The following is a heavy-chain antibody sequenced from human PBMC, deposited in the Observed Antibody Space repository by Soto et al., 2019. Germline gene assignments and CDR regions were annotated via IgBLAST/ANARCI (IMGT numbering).Heavy chain of an antibody. J-gene: IGHJ6*02. CDR3: ARALKICSSSSCYDLGMDV. Sequence: GGSLRLSCAASGFTFSTYSMNWVRQAPGTGLEWVSSTSSSSSYIDYADSVKGRFTISRDNAKNALYLQMNSLRAEDTAVYYCARALKICSSSSCYDLGMDVWGQGTMVTVS. V-gene: IGHV3-21*01. CDR2: TSSSSSYI. CDR1: GFTFSTYS. D-gene: IGHD2-2*01.